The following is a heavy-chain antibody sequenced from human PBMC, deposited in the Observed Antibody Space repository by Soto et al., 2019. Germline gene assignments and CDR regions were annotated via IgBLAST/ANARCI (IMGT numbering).Heavy chain of an antibody. CDR2: ISYDGSNK. Sequence: HPGGSLRLSCAASGFTFSSYGMHWVRQAPGKGLEWVAVISYDGSNKYYADSVKGRFTISRDNSKNTLYLQMNSLRAEDTAVYYCAKVEYSSGWAPHFDPWGQGTLVTVSS. J-gene: IGHJ5*02. D-gene: IGHD6-19*01. V-gene: IGHV3-30*18. CDR3: AKVEYSSGWAPHFDP. CDR1: GFTFSSYG.